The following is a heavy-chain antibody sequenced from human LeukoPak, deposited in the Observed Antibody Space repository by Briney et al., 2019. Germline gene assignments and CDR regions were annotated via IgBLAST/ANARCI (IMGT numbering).Heavy chain of an antibody. CDR2: MIPNSGNT. Sequence: GASVKVSCKASGYTFTSYDINWVRQATGQGLEWMARMIPNSGNTDFAQKFQGRVTLTRNTSISTAYMELSSLRSEDTAVYYCASGVGYSSSSVFDYWGQGTLVTVSS. D-gene: IGHD6-6*01. V-gene: IGHV1-8*01. CDR1: GYTFTSYD. J-gene: IGHJ4*02. CDR3: ASGVGYSSSSVFDY.